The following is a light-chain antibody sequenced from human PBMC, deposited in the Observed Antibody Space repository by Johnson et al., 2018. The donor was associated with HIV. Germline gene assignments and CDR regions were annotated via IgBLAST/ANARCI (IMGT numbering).Light chain of an antibody. CDR3: ATWDTSLSVYV. CDR1: SSNIGNNY. CDR2: DNH. Sequence: QSVLTQPPSVSAAPGQKVTISCYGSSSNIGNNYISWYQHLPGTAPKLLIYDNHKRPSGIPDRFSGSKSGTSVTLAITGLQTGDEADYYCATWDTSLSVYVCGTGTKVTVL. V-gene: IGLV1-51*01. J-gene: IGLJ1*01.